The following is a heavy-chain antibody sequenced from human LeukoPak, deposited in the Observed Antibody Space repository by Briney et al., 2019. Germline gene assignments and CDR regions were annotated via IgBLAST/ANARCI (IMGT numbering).Heavy chain of an antibody. CDR3: ARALQPPHYDFWSGHRWFDP. D-gene: IGHD3-3*01. Sequence: SQTLSLTCTVSGGSISSGSYYWSWIRQPAGKGLEWIGRIYTSGSTNYNPSLKSRVTISVDTSKNQFSLKLSSVTAADTAVYYCARALQPPHYDFWSGHRWFDPWGQGTLVTVSS. J-gene: IGHJ5*02. V-gene: IGHV4-61*02. CDR2: IYTSGST. CDR1: GGSISSGSYY.